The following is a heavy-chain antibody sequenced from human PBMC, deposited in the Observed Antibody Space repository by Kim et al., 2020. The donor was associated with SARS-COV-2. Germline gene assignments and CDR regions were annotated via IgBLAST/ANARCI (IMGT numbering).Heavy chain of an antibody. D-gene: IGHD3-10*01. Sequence: ASVKVSCTASGYIFNSYDINWVRQAPGQGLEWMGWMNPNSANTGYAQKFQGRVTMTRDTSINTAYLDLSSLSSEDTAVYYCARGSTMVRGSSPINYYGMDVWGQGTEVIVSS. V-gene: IGHV1-8*02. CDR3: ARGSTMVRGSSPINYYGMDV. CDR1: GYIFNSYD. J-gene: IGHJ6*02. CDR2: MNPNSANT.